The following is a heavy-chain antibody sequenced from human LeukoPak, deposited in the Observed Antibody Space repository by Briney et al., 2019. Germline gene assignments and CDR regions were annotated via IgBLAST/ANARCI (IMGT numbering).Heavy chain of an antibody. Sequence: GGSLRLSCAASGFTFSSYAMSWVRQAPGKGLEWVSAISGSGGSTYYADSVKGRFTISRDNSKNTLYLQMYSLRVEDTAVYYCAKDGGYYDFDSWGQGTLGTVSA. CDR3: AKDGGYYDFDS. CDR2: ISGSGGST. V-gene: IGHV3-23*01. D-gene: IGHD5-12*01. J-gene: IGHJ4*02. CDR1: GFTFSSYA.